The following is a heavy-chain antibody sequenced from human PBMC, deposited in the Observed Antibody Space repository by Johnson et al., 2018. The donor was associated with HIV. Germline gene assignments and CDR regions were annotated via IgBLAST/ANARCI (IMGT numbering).Heavy chain of an antibody. D-gene: IGHD3-22*01. V-gene: IGHV3-11*04. CDR3: ARVRGLGGYSLAFDI. Sequence: QVQLVESGGDLVKPGGSLRLSCVASGFVFSDSHMSWIRQAPGKGLEWISYVSSSGNSIYYADSVKGRFTISRDNAKNSLFLQMNSLRAEATAVYYCARVRGLGGYSLAFDIWGQGTMVTVSS. CDR2: VSSSGNSI. CDR1: GFVFSDSH. J-gene: IGHJ3*02.